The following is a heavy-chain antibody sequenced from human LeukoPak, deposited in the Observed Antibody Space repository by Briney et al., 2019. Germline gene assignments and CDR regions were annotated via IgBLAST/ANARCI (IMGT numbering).Heavy chain of an antibody. CDR3: ARDPFYCSSTSCYQGNWFDP. Sequence: ASVKVSCKASGYTFTSYDINWVRQATGQGLEWMGWMNPNSGNTGYAQKFQGRVTMTRDTSTSTVFMELSSLRSDDTAVYYCARDPFYCSSTSCYQGNWFDPWGQGTLVTVSS. J-gene: IGHJ5*02. V-gene: IGHV1-8*01. D-gene: IGHD2-2*01. CDR2: MNPNSGNT. CDR1: GYTFTSYD.